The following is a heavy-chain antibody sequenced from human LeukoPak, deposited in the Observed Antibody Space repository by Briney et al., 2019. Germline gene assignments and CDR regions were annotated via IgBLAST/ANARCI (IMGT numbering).Heavy chain of an antibody. V-gene: IGHV1-2*02. J-gene: IGHJ4*02. Sequence: GASVKVSCKASGYTFTGYYMHWVRQAPGQGLEWMGWINPNSGGTNYAQRFQGRVTMTRDTSISTAYMELCRLRSDDTAVYYCARGGIAVATSGFFFDYWGQGTLVTVSS. D-gene: IGHD6-19*01. CDR1: GYTFTGYY. CDR3: ARGGIAVATSGFFFDY. CDR2: INPNSGGT.